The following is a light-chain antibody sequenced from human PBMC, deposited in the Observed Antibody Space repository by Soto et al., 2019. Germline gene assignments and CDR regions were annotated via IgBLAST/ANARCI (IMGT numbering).Light chain of an antibody. J-gene: IGLJ2*01. V-gene: IGLV2-8*01. Sequence: QSALTQPPSASGSPGQSVPISCTGTINDVGGYNYVSWYQHYPGEAPKLMIYEVVKRPSGVPDRFSGSKSGNTASLTVSGLQAEDEADYYCCSYAGHTNVLFGGGTKLTVL. CDR3: CSYAGHTNVL. CDR1: INDVGGYNY. CDR2: EVV.